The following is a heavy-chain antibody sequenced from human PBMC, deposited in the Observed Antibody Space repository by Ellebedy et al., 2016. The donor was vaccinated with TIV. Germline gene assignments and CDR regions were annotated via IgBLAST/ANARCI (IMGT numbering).Heavy chain of an antibody. D-gene: IGHD2-15*01. V-gene: IGHV4-39*06. J-gene: IGHJ6*03. CDR1: GGSISSVSYY. CDR3: ARELRAAGGHYTDV. CDR2: IYYSGST. Sequence: MPSETLSLTCSVSGGSISSVSYYWGSIRQPPGKGLEWIGSIYYSGSTYYNPSLKSRVTISVDTSKNQFPLKLNSVTAADTAVYYCARELRAAGGHYTDVWGRGTTVTVSS.